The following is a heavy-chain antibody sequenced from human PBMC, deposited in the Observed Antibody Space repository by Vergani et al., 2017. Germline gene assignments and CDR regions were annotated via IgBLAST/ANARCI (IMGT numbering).Heavy chain of an antibody. D-gene: IGHD6-13*01. J-gene: IGHJ6*02. V-gene: IGHV3-9*01. CDR1: GFTFDDYA. Sequence: EVQLVESGGGLVQPGRSLRLSCAASGFTFDDYAMHWVRQAPGKGLEWVSGISWNSGSIGYADSVKGRFTISRDNSKNTLYLQMNSLRAEDTAVYYCAKDSATKQLVYYYYGMDVWGQGTTVTVSS. CDR2: ISWNSGSI. CDR3: AKDSATKQLVYYYYGMDV.